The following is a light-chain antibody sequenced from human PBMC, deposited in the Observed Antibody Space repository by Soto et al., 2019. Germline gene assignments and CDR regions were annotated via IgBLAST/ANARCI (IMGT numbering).Light chain of an antibody. J-gene: IGKJ1*01. CDR2: AAS. CDR1: QGISSY. CDR3: QHYNSYSEA. Sequence: DIQMTQSPSSLSASVGDRVTITCRASQGISSYLAWYQQKPGKAPKLLIYAASTLQSGVPSRFSGSGSGTEFTLTITSLQPEDSATYYCQHYNSYSEAFGQGTKVDIK. V-gene: IGKV1-9*01.